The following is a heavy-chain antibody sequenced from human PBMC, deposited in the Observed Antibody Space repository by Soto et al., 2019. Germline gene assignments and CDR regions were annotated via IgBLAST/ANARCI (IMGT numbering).Heavy chain of an antibody. CDR1: GFTFTDYW. D-gene: IGHD4-4*01. CDR2: INSDGSRT. J-gene: IGHJ4*02. Sequence: GGSLRLSCAASGFTFTDYWTHWVRQAPGKGLVWVSRINSDGSRTSYADSVTGRFTISRDNAKNTLYLQMNSLRVEDAALYYCARETYRGFYFDYWGQGTLVTVSS. V-gene: IGHV3-74*01. CDR3: ARETYRGFYFDY.